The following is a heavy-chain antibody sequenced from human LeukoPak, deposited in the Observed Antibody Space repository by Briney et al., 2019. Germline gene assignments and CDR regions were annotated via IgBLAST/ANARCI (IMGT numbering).Heavy chain of an antibody. J-gene: IGHJ4*02. V-gene: IGHV3-7*01. D-gene: IGHD2-21*01. CDR2: IKQDGSEK. Sequence: GGSLRLSCAASGFTFSNYWMSWVRLAPGKGLERVANIKQDGSEKYYVDSVEGRFTISRDNAKNLLSLQMNSLRAEDTAVYHCARVFIVGSRSVFDFWGQGTLVTVSS. CDR1: GFTFSNYW. CDR3: ARVFIVGSRSVFDF.